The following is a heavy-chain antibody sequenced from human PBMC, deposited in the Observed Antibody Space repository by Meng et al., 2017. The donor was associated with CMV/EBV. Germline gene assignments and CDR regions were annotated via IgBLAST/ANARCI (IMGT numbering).Heavy chain of an antibody. CDR1: GGSISSYY. V-gene: IGHV4-4*07. J-gene: IGHJ4*02. D-gene: IGHD6-13*01. CDR3: AREMPIAAAGCFDY. CDR2: IYTSGST. Sequence: QGQLQEPGPGLVKPSATLSLTSTVPGGSISSYYWSWIRQPAGKGLEWIGRIYTSGSTNYNPSLKSRVTMSVDTSKNQFSLKLSSVTTADTAVYYCAREMPIAAAGCFDYWGQGTLVTVSS.